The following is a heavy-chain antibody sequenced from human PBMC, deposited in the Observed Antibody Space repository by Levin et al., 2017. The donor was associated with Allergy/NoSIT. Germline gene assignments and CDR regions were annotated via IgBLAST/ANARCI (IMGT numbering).Heavy chain of an antibody. J-gene: IGHJ4*02. V-gene: IGHV3-23*01. D-gene: IGHD6-13*01. CDR2: ISGSGGST. Sequence: GESQKISCAASGFTFSSYAMSWVRQAPGKGLEWVSAISGSGGSTYYADSVKGRFTISRDNSKNTLYLQMNSLRAEDTAVYYCANVLAAGSDYWGQGTLVTVSS. CDR1: GFTFSSYA. CDR3: ANVLAAGSDY.